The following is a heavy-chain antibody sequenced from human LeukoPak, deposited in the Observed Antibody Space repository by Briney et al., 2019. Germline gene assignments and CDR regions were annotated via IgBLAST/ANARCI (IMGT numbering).Heavy chain of an antibody. CDR3: ARPSAVTGSPYYYAYMDV. V-gene: IGHV3-21*04. J-gene: IGHJ6*03. CDR1: GFTFSSYT. CDR2: ISSSSNHI. Sequence: PGGSLRLSCTASGFTFSSYTMNWVRQTPGKGLEWVASISSSSNHINYVESVKGRFTVSRDNADFSLFLHMDSLRTEDSGIYYCARPSAVTGSPYYYAYMDVWGKGTTVTVSS. D-gene: IGHD2-21*02.